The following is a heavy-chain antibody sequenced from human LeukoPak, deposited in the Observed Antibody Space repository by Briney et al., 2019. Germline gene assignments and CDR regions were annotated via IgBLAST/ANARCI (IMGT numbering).Heavy chain of an antibody. J-gene: IGHJ4*02. CDR1: GYTFTSYG. V-gene: IGHV1-18*01. CDR2: ISAYNGNT. CDR3: ARTSVRLDVDTAMVSDY. D-gene: IGHD5-18*01. Sequence: ASVKVSCKASGYTFTSYGISWVRQAPGQGLEWMGWISAYNGNTNYAQKLQGRVTITTDTSTSTAYMELRSLRSDDTAVYYCARTSVRLDVDTAMVSDYWGQGTLVTVSS.